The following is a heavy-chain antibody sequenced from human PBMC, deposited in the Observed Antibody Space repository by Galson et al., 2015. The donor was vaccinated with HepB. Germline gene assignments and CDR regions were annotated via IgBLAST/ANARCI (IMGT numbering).Heavy chain of an antibody. CDR1: GFMFSSYA. J-gene: IGHJ4*02. CDR2: TSGSGRNT. CDR3: AKDQWTSYDILTGYYPFPYFDY. V-gene: IGHV3-23*01. D-gene: IGHD3-9*01. Sequence: SLRLSCAASGFMFSSYALSWVRQAPGKGLEWVSTTSGSGRNTYYADSVTGRFTISRDNSQNTVYLQMNRLKAEDTAVYFCAKDQWTSYDILTGYYPFPYFDYWGQGNLVTVSS.